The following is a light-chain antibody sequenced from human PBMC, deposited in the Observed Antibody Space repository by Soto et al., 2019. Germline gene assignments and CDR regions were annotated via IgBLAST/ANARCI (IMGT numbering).Light chain of an antibody. V-gene: IGKV1-33*01. J-gene: IGKJ1*01. Sequence: DIQMHQSPSSLSASVGDRVTIPCHASQDTCNSLNWYQQKSGTAPKLLIYAASNLETGVPSSFSGSGSVTAFNLAISCLQPEDIATYYCQYDDSLPRTFGQGTKVEI. CDR3: QYDDSLPRT. CDR2: AAS. CDR1: QDTCNS.